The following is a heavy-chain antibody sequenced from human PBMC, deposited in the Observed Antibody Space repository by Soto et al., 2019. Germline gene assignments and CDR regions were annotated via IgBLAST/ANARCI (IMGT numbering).Heavy chain of an antibody. J-gene: IGHJ4*02. CDR2: IYSGGST. CDR3: ARMYYYDSSGYYPAY. Sequence: GGSLRLSCAASGFTVSSNYMNWVRQAPGKGLEWVSIIYSGGSTYYADSVKGRFTISRDNSKNTLYLQMNSLRAEDTAVYYCARMYYYDSSGYYPAYWGQGTLVTVSS. V-gene: IGHV3-53*01. D-gene: IGHD3-22*01. CDR1: GFTVSSNY.